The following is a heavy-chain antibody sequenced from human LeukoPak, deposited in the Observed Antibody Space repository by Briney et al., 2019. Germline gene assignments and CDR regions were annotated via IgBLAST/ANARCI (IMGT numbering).Heavy chain of an antibody. D-gene: IGHD2-15*01. Sequence: GGSLRLSCAASGFYFANYAMSWVRQAPGKGLEWVSATVGGGSPNTYHADSVKGRFTISRDNSKNTLFLQMNSLRAEDTAIHYCTKAPIVSCSGAFCYPFDSWGQGTLVTVSS. CDR2: TVGGGSPNT. CDR3: TKAPIVSCSGAFCYPFDS. J-gene: IGHJ4*02. CDR1: GFYFANYA. V-gene: IGHV3-23*01.